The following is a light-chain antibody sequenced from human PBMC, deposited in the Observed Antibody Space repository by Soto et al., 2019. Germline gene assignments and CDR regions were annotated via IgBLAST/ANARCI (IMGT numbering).Light chain of an antibody. V-gene: IGKV3-15*01. J-gene: IGKJ2*01. CDR3: QQYNNWPYT. Sequence: EIVMTQSPATLSVSPGERATLSCRASQSVGSNLAWYQQKPGQAPRLLIYGASTRATGIPARFSGSRSGTEFTLTISSLQSEDFAVYYCQQYNNWPYTFGQGTKLEIK. CDR1: QSVGSN. CDR2: GAS.